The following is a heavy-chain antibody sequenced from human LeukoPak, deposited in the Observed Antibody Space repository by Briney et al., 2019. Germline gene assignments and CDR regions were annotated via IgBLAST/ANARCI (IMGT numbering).Heavy chain of an antibody. V-gene: IGHV4-34*01. CDR2: IHHCGIT. D-gene: IGHD3-3*01. Sequence: PSGTLSLTWAVYGGSFCGHYWRWIRQPPGKGLEWIGEIHHCGITNYNPSLNSRVTIPVDTSKNQFSLRLSSVTAADTAVYYCAREAGSITIMIACDMWGKGTMVTVSS. CDR3: AREAGSITIMIACDM. CDR1: GGSFCGHY. J-gene: IGHJ3*02.